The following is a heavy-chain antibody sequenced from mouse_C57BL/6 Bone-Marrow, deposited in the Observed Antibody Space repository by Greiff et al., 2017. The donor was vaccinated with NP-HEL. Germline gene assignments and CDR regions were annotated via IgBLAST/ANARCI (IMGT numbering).Heavy chain of an antibody. V-gene: IGHV1-26*01. J-gene: IGHJ4*01. CDR3: ASRSTMVTFRYAMDY. Sequence: EVQLQQSGPELVKPGASVKISCKASGYTFTDYYMNWVKQSHGKSLEWIGDINPNNGGTSYNQKFKGKATLTVDKSSSTAYMELRSLTSEDSAVYYCASRSTMVTFRYAMDYWGQGTSVTVSS. CDR2: INPNNGGT. CDR1: GYTFTDYY. D-gene: IGHD2-2*01.